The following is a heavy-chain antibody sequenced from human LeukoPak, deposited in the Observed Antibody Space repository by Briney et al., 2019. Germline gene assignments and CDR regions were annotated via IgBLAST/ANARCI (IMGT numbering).Heavy chain of an antibody. Sequence: SVKVSCKASGYTFTSYYMHWVRQAPGQGLEWKGGIIPILGIANYAQKFQGRVTITADKSMSTAYMELSSLRSEDTAVYYCANMKDYYDSSGKREDWGQGTLVTVSS. CDR1: GYTFTSYY. CDR2: IIPILGIA. J-gene: IGHJ4*02. CDR3: ANMKDYYDSSGKRED. D-gene: IGHD3-22*01. V-gene: IGHV1-69*10.